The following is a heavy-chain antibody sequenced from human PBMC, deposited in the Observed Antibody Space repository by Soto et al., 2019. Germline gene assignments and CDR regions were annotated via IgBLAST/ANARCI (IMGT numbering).Heavy chain of an antibody. Sequence: EVQLVESGGGLVKPGGSLRLSCAASGFTFSNYNMNWVRQAPGKGLELVSSIISSSSYIYYADSVKGRFTISRDNAKSSLYLQMASMRVQDTAVYDCARDLRSGNNDVYFGFDTWGQGTLVTVSS. D-gene: IGHD3-3*01. CDR3: ARDLRSGNNDVYFGFDT. CDR2: IISSSSYI. V-gene: IGHV3-21*06. CDR1: GFTFSNYN. J-gene: IGHJ4*02.